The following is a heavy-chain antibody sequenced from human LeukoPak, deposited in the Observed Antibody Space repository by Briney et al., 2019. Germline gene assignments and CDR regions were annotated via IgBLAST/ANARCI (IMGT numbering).Heavy chain of an antibody. CDR1: GFTVSSDY. CDR2: IYSGGDT. Sequence: GGSLRLSCAASGFTVSSDYMSWVRQAPGKGLEWVSIIYSGGDTYYADSVKGRFAISRDNSKNTLYLQMNSLRAEDTAVYYCARDRYSTAFGGWGQGTLVTVSS. V-gene: IGHV3-66*02. D-gene: IGHD3-16*02. J-gene: IGHJ4*02. CDR3: ARDRYSTAFGG.